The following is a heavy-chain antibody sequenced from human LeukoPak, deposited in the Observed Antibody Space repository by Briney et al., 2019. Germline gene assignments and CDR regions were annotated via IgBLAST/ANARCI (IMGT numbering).Heavy chain of an antibody. CDR3: AKNAGYSYGLYYFDY. CDR1: GFPFSSYA. D-gene: IGHD5-18*01. J-gene: IGHJ4*02. Sequence: GGSLRLSCAASGFPFSSYAMSWVRQAPGKGLEWVSSIISSGGVTYYTDSLKGRFTISRDNSRNTVYLQMDSLRAEDSAVYYCAKNAGYSYGLYYFDYWGQGTLVTVSS. V-gene: IGHV3-23*01. CDR2: IISSGGVT.